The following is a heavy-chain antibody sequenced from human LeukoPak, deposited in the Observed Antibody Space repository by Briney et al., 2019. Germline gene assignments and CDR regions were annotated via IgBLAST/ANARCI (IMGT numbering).Heavy chain of an antibody. CDR1: GGSISSGDYY. V-gene: IGHV4-30-4*01. D-gene: IGHD3-9*01. J-gene: IGHJ3*02. CDR3: ARGFDLRYFDWLFPSDAFDI. Sequence: SETLSLTCTVSGGSISSGDYYWSWIRQPPGKGLEWIGYIYYSGSTYYNPSLKSRVTISVDTSKNQFSLKLSSVTAADTAVYYCARGFDLRYFDWLFPSDAFDIWGQGTMVTVSS. CDR2: IYYSGST.